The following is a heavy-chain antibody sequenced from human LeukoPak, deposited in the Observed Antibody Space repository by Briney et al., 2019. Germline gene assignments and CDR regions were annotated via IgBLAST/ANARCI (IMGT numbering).Heavy chain of an antibody. CDR3: ARDRYGDGFAHFDY. V-gene: IGHV1-2*02. CDR1: GYTFTSYA. CDR2: ITPSGGT. J-gene: IGHJ4*02. Sequence: ASVKVSCKASGYTFTSYAMHWVRQAPGQGLEWMGWITPSGGTNYPQKFQGRVAIARDTSITTAYMDLSRLTSDDTAVYYCARDRYGDGFAHFDYWGQGALVTVSS. D-gene: IGHD5-24*01.